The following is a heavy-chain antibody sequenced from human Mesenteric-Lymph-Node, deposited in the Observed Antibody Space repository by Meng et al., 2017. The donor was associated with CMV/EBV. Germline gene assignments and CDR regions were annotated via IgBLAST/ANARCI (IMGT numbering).Heavy chain of an antibody. Sequence: GESLKISCAASGFTVSSNYMSWVRQAPGKGLEWVSAIYSGGSTYYADSVKGRFTISRDNSKNTLYLQMNSLRAEDTAVYYCASSSTRGYYYYYGMDVWGQGTTVTVSS. CDR3: ASSSTRGYYYYYGMDV. V-gene: IGHV3-53*01. J-gene: IGHJ6*02. CDR1: GFTVSSNY. D-gene: IGHD2-2*01. CDR2: IYSGGST.